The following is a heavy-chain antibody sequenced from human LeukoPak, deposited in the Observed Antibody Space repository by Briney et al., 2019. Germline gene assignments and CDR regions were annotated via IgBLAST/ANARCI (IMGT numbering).Heavy chain of an antibody. CDR3: ARDLRGGADY. CDR2: ISSSSSTI. J-gene: IGHJ4*02. D-gene: IGHD3-10*01. Sequence: GGSLRLSCEASGFTFSIFPMHWVRQAPGKGLEWVSYISSSSSTIYYADSVKGRFTISRDNAKNSLYLQMNSLRAEDTAVYYCARDLRGGADYWGQGTLVTVSS. CDR1: GFTFSIFP. V-gene: IGHV3-48*04.